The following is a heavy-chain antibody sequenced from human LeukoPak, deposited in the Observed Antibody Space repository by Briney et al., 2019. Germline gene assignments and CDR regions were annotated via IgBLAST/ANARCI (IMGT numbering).Heavy chain of an antibody. D-gene: IGHD6-19*01. Sequence: ASVKVSCKASGGTFSSYAISWVRQAPGQGLEWMGIINPGGVTTNSAPKFQGRVTVTSDTSTSTVYMELSSLRCEDTAVYYCARSHSNGWCDYWGQGTLVTVSS. CDR2: INPGGVTT. J-gene: IGHJ4*02. CDR1: GGTFSSYA. V-gene: IGHV1-46*01. CDR3: ARSHSNGWCDY.